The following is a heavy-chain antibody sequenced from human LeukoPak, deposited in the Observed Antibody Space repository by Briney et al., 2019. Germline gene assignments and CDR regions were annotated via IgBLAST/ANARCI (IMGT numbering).Heavy chain of an antibody. CDR3: ARGRGDYDSSGYYDFDY. CDR1: GGSFSGYY. Sequence: SETLSLTCAVYGGSFSGYYWSWIRQPPGKGLEWIGEINHSGSTNYNPSLKSRVTISVDTSKNQFSLKLSSVTAADTAVYYCARGRGDYDSSGYYDFDYWGQGTLVTVSS. CDR2: INHSGST. V-gene: IGHV4-34*01. J-gene: IGHJ4*02. D-gene: IGHD3-22*01.